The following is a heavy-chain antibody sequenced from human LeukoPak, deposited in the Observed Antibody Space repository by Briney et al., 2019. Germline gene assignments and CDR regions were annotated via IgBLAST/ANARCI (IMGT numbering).Heavy chain of an antibody. J-gene: IGHJ4*01. CDR2: IYYSGST. V-gene: IGHV4-39*07. Sequence: SETLSLTCTVSGGSISSSSYYWGWIRQPPGKGLEWIGSIYYSGSTYYNPSLKSRVTISVDTSKSQFSLKLSSVTAADTAVYYCAREAYSSSWNPLDYWGHGTLVTVSS. D-gene: IGHD6-13*01. CDR3: AREAYSSSWNPLDY. CDR1: GGSISSSSYY.